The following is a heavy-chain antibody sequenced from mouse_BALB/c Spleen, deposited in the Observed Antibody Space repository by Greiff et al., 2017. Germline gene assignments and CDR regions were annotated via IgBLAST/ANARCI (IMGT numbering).Heavy chain of an antibody. D-gene: IGHD2-3*01. CDR2: FYPGSGSI. J-gene: IGHJ4*01. CDR3: ARHERDGYSHYYAMDY. V-gene: IGHV1-62-2*01. CDR1: GYTFTEYI. Sequence: VQLQQSGAGLVKPGASVKLSCKASGYTFTEYIIHWVKQWSGQGLEWIGWFYPGSGSIKYNEKFKDKATLTADKSSSTVYMELSRLTSEDSAVYFCARHERDGYSHYYAMDYWGQGTSVTVSS.